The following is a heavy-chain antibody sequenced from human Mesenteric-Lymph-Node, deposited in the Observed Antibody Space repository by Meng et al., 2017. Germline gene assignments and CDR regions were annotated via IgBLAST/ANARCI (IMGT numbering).Heavy chain of an antibody. CDR3: ARKGSGSSINY. CDR2: INPNSGGT. D-gene: IGHD3-10*01. V-gene: IGHV1-2*06. J-gene: IGHJ4*02. CDR1: GYTFTSQA. Sequence: LWQYGSELKKPGASVKVSCKASGYTFTSQAMNWVRQAPGQGLEWMGRINPNSGGTNYAHKFQGRVTMTRDTSISTAYMELSRLRSDDTAVYYCARKGSGSSINYWGQGILVTVSS.